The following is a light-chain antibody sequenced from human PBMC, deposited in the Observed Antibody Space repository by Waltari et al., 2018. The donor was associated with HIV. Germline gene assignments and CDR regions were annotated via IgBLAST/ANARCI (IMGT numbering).Light chain of an antibody. V-gene: IGLV3-21*02. CDR2: DDS. CDR1: NIGSKS. Sequence: SHVLTQPPSVSVAPGQTARITCGGNNIGSKSVHWYQQKPGQAPVVVVFDDSDRPSGIPERFSGSNSANTATLTISTVEAGDEADYYCQVWDSRRDWVFGGGTKLTVL. CDR3: QVWDSRRDWV. J-gene: IGLJ3*02.